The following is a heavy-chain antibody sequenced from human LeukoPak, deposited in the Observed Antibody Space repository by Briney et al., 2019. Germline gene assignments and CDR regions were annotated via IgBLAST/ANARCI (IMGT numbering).Heavy chain of an antibody. J-gene: IGHJ4*02. CDR2: INHSGST. CDR3: ARVTGYVIEDNFDY. CDR1: GGSFSGYY. V-gene: IGHV4-34*01. D-gene: IGHD2-15*01. Sequence: SETLSLTCAVYGGSFSGYYWSWIRQPPGKGLEWIGEINHSGSTNYNPSLKSRVTMSVDTSKNQFSLKVSSVTAADTAVYYCARVTGYVIEDNFDYWGQGTLVTVSS.